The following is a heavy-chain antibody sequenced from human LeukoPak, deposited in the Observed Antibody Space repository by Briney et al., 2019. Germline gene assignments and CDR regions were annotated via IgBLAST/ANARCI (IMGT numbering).Heavy chain of an antibody. Sequence: PGGSLRLSCAASGFTFSSYSMNWVRQAPGKGLEWVSYISSSGSTIYYADSVKGRFTISRDNAKNSLYLQMNSLRAEDTAVCYCARDGSTSWTIWSPFDYWGQGTLVTVSS. V-gene: IGHV3-48*04. CDR3: ARDGSTSWTIWSPFDY. J-gene: IGHJ4*02. CDR2: ISSSGSTI. D-gene: IGHD2-2*01. CDR1: GFTFSSYS.